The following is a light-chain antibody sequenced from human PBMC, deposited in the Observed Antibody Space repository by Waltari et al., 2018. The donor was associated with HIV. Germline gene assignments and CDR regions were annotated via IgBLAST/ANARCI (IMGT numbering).Light chain of an antibody. CDR3: NSRDSSGNHLV. Sequence: SSELTQDPAVSAALGQTVRITCQGDSLRSYSARWYQQKPGQAPVLVIYGKNNRPSGIPDRFSGSSSGNTASLTITGAQAEDEADYYCNSRDSSGNHLVFGGGTKLTVL. CDR1: SLRSYS. CDR2: GKN. V-gene: IGLV3-19*01. J-gene: IGLJ3*02.